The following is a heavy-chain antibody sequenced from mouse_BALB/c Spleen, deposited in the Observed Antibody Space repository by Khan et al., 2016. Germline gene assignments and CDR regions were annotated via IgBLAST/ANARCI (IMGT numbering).Heavy chain of an antibody. CDR1: GYSITSDYA. CDR2: ISYSGST. Sequence: VQLKESGPGLVKPSQSLSLTCTVTGYSITSDYAWNWIRQFPGNRLEWMGYISYSGSTSYNPSLKSRISITRDTSKNRFFLQLNSVTSEDTATYYYARSGYGDKDAMDYWGQGTSVTVSS. J-gene: IGHJ4*01. V-gene: IGHV3-2*02. CDR3: ARSGYGDKDAMDY. D-gene: IGHD1-1*01.